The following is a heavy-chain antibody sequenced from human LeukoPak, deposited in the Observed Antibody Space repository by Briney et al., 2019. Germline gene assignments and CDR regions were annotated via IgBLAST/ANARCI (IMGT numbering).Heavy chain of an antibody. CDR3: ARDGVAAAGDHYYHMDV. D-gene: IGHD6-13*01. V-gene: IGHV3-30*04. CDR2: ISYDGSNK. CDR1: GFTFSSYA. Sequence: GGSLRLSCAASGFTFSSYAMHWVRQAPGKGLEWVAVISYDGSNKDYVDSVKGRFTISRDNSKNTLYLQMNSLRPEATAVFYCARDGVAAAGDHYYHMDVWGKGTTVTVSS. J-gene: IGHJ6*03.